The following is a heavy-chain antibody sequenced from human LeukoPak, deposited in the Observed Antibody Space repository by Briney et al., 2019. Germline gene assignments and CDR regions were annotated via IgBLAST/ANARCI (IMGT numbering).Heavy chain of an antibody. J-gene: IGHJ3*02. V-gene: IGHV3-7*03. Sequence: GGSLRLSCVASGFTFGSYWMTWVRQAPGKGLEWVANIKQEGSEKYCVDSVKGRFIISRDNAKKSLYLQMNSLRADDTAVYYCARLHCSGGSCYSGIDALDIWGQGTMVTVSS. D-gene: IGHD2-15*01. CDR2: IKQEGSEK. CDR3: ARLHCSGGSCYSGIDALDI. CDR1: GFTFGSYW.